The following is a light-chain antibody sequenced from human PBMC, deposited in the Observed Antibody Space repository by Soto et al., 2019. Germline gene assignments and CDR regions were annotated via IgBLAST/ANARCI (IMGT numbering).Light chain of an antibody. CDR1: QSVTSNY. CDR3: QQYAGSPWT. V-gene: IGKV3-20*01. Sequence: EIVLTQSPGTLSLSPGESSTLSCRPSQSVTSNYLAWFQQRPGQAPRLLIYGASIRATGIPDTFSGSGSGTDFTLTISRLEPEDFAVYYCQQYAGSPWTFGRGTKVDI. J-gene: IGKJ1*01. CDR2: GAS.